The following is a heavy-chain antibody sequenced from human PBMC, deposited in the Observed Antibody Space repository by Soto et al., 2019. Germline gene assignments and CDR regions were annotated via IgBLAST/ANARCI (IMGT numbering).Heavy chain of an antibody. V-gene: IGHV4-34*01. Sequence: SETLSLTCAVYGESFSGYYWTWIRQAPGKGLEWIGEINHSGSTNFNPSLKSRVTISEDTSKNQFSLNLSSVTAADTAVYYCAKRMVRISIFGSYNWFDPWGQGTLVTVSS. CDR1: GESFSGYY. D-gene: IGHD3-3*01. CDR2: INHSGST. CDR3: AKRMVRISIFGSYNWFDP. J-gene: IGHJ5*02.